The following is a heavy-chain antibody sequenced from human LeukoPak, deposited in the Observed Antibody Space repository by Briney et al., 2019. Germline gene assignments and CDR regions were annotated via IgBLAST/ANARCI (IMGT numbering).Heavy chain of an antibody. D-gene: IGHD6-6*01. CDR2: IKQDGSEK. V-gene: IGHV3-7*01. CDR3: ARRGYSSSPEFYYYYYMDV. J-gene: IGHJ6*03. CDR1: GFSFSNYW. Sequence: PGGSLRLSCAASGFSFSNYWMSWVRQAPGKGLEWVASIKQDGSEKYYLDSVKGRFSISRDNAKNSLYLQMNSLRAEDTAVYYCARRGYSSSPEFYYYYYMDVWGKGTTVTVSS.